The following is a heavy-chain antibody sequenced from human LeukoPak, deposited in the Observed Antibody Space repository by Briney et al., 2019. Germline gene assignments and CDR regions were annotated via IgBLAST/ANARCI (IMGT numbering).Heavy chain of an antibody. CDR2: IYHSGST. CDR3: ARDHGYYGSGSYSH. V-gene: IGHV4-39*07. Sequence: SQTLSLTCTVSGGSISSGGYYWGWIRQPPGKGLEWITNIYHSGSTYYNPSLKSRVTISVDTSKNQFSLKLSSVTAADTAVYYCARDHGYYGSGSYSHWGQGTLVTVSS. CDR1: GGSISSGGYY. J-gene: IGHJ4*02. D-gene: IGHD3-10*01.